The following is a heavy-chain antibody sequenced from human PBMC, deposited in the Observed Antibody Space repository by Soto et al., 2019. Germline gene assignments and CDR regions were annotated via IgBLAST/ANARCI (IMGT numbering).Heavy chain of an antibody. J-gene: IGHJ6*02. CDR3: AKDSKVQIFGYYGMDV. D-gene: IGHD3-3*01. CDR2: ISGSGGST. V-gene: IGHV3-23*01. Sequence: GGSLRLSCAASGFTFSSYAMSWVRQAPGKGLEWVSAISGSGGSTYYADSVKGRFTISRDNSKNTLYLQMNSLRAEDTAVYYCAKDSKVQIFGYYGMDVWGQGTTVTVSS. CDR1: GFTFSSYA.